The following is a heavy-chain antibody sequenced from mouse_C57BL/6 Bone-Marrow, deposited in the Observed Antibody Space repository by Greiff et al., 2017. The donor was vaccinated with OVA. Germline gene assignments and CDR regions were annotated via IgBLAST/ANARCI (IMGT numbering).Heavy chain of an antibody. CDR3: ARPHYGITLYAMDY. V-gene: IGHV5-9*01. D-gene: IGHD1-1*01. CDR1: GFTFSSYT. CDR2: ISGGGGNT. J-gene: IGHJ4*01. Sequence: EVHLVESGGGLVKPGGSLKLSCAASGFTFSSYTMSWVRQTPEKRLEWVATISGGGGNTYYPDSVKGRFTISRDNAKNTLYLQMSSLRSEDTALYYCARPHYGITLYAMDYWGQGTSVTVSS.